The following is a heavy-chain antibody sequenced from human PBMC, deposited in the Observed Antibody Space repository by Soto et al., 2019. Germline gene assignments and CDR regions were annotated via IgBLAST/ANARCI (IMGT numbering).Heavy chain of an antibody. CDR3: AREGTHYDTRSRYYLAPSEL. CDR1: GFAFSSYS. V-gene: IGHV3-48*01. J-gene: IGHJ4*02. CDR2: ISTSATTM. Sequence: EVQLVESGGGLVKPGGSLRLSCATSGFAFSSYSMNWYRQAPGKGLEWISYISTSATTMYYADSVRGRFTVSRDNGKNSLYSQMTSLRAEDTALSYCAREGTHYDTRSRYYLAPSELWDQGTLVTASS. D-gene: IGHD3-3*01.